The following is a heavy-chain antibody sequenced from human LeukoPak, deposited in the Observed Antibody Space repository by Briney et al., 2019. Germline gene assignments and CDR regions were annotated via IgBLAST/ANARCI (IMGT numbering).Heavy chain of an antibody. V-gene: IGHV3-21*01. D-gene: IGHD4-17*01. CDR3: ARDLYGDFQFDY. CDR2: ISSSSSYI. J-gene: IGHJ4*02. Sequence: PGGSLRLSCAASGFTFSSYSMNWVRQAPGKGLEWVSSISSSSSYIYYADSVKGRFTISRDNAKNSLYLQMNSLRAEDTAVYYCARDLYGDFQFDYWGQGTLVTVSS. CDR1: GFTFSSYS.